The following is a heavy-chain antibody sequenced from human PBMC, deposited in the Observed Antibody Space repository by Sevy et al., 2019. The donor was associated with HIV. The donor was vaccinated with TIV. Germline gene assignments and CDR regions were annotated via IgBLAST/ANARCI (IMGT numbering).Heavy chain of an antibody. D-gene: IGHD3-22*01. J-gene: IGHJ6*02. CDR3: ATEDITMIPYGLDV. CDR1: GYTLTELS. Sequence: ASVKVSCKVSGYTLTELSMHWVRQPPGKGLEWMGRFDPEDGETIYAQKFLGRLTMTEDTSTDTAYMDLNSLRSEDTAVYYCATEDITMIPYGLDVWGQGTTVTVSS. V-gene: IGHV1-24*01. CDR2: FDPEDGET.